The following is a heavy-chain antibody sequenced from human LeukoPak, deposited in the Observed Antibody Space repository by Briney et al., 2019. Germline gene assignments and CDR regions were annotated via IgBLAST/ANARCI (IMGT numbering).Heavy chain of an antibody. CDR3: ARDGRFPVGGPYYYYGMDV. J-gene: IGHJ6*02. CDR2: IYYSGST. V-gene: IGHV4-31*03. Sequence: SQTLSLTCTVSGGSISSGGYYWSWIRQHPGKGLEWIGYIYYSGSTYYNPSLKSRVTISVDTSKNQFSLKLSSVTAADTAVYYCARDGRFPVGGPYYYYGMDVWGQGTTVTVSS. D-gene: IGHD1-26*01. CDR1: GGSISSGGYY.